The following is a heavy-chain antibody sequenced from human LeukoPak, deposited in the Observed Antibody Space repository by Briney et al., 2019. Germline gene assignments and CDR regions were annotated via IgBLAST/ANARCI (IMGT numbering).Heavy chain of an antibody. Sequence: GASVKVSYKASGYTFTDYAIHWVRQVPGQSLEWMGWINGGNGKTKYSQKFQGRVTITRDTSASTAYMEVSSLRSEDTAVYYCARDRGQFLLPAWGQGTLVTVSS. V-gene: IGHV1-3*01. J-gene: IGHJ4*02. CDR2: INGGNGKT. CDR3: ARDRGQFLLPA. CDR1: GYTFTDYA. D-gene: IGHD2-2*01.